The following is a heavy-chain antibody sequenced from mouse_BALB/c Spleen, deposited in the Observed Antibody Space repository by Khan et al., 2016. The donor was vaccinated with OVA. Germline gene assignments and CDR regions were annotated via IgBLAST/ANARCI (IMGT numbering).Heavy chain of an antibody. Sequence: DLVKPGASVNLSCKASGYTFTSYWINWIKQRPGQGLEWIGRIAPGSSNAYYNDMFKDKATLTVDTSSSTAYIQLSSLSSEDSAFYFCARENYYARSYYAMDYWGQGTSVTVSS. CDR3: ARENYYARSYYAMDY. J-gene: IGHJ4*01. D-gene: IGHD1-1*01. CDR2: IAPGSSNA. CDR1: GYTFTSYW. V-gene: IGHV1S41*01.